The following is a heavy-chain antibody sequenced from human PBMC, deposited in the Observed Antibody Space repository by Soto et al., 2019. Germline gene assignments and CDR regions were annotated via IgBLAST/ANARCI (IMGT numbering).Heavy chain of an antibody. CDR2: IYDSGST. CDR1: GGSISSYY. J-gene: IGHJ6*02. Sequence: PSETLSLTCTVSGGSISSYYWNWIRQPPGKGLEWIGYIYDSGSTNYNPSLKSRVTISVDKSKNQFSLKLSSVTAADTAVYYCARSPKKYNWNSRYYYYGMDVWGQGTTVTVSS. D-gene: IGHD1-7*01. CDR3: ARSPKKYNWNSRYYYYGMDV. V-gene: IGHV4-59*12.